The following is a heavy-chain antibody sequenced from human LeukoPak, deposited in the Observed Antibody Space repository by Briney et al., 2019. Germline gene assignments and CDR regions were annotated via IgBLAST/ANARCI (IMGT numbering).Heavy chain of an antibody. CDR2: ISWNSGSI. Sequence: GRSLRLSCAAAGFTFDDYAMHWGRQAPGKGVGWVSGISWNSGSIDYADSVKGRFTISRDNAKNSLYLQMNSLRAEDTALYSCAKTSERGAPQTSYYYGMDVWGQGTTVTVSS. J-gene: IGHJ6*02. CDR1: GFTFDDYA. V-gene: IGHV3-9*01. D-gene: IGHD3-10*01. CDR3: AKTSERGAPQTSYYYGMDV.